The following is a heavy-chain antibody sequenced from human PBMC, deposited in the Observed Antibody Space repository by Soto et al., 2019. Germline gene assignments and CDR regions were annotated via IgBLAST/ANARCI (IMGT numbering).Heavy chain of an antibody. J-gene: IGHJ5*02. CDR2: MNPNSGNT. CDR3: ARAYYDFWSGPIGDKNWFDP. CDR1: GYTFTSYD. Sequence: GASVKVSCKASGYTFTSYDINWVRQATGQGLEWMGWMNPNSGNTGYAQKFQGRVTMTRNTSISTAYMELSSLRSEDTAVYYCARAYYDFWSGPIGDKNWFDPWGQGTLVTVSS. D-gene: IGHD3-3*01. V-gene: IGHV1-8*01.